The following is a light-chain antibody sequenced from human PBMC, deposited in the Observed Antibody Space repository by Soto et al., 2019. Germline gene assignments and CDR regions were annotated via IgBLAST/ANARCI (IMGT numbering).Light chain of an antibody. V-gene: IGLV2-14*03. CDR1: SSDVGAYNF. J-gene: IGLJ1*01. CDR3: SSYTISRTYV. Sequence: QSALTQPASVSGATGQSITISCTGTSSDVGAYNFVSWHQQHPGKAPKLILYNVYDRPSGISYRFSGSKSGNTASLTISGLQGEDEADYYCSSYTISRTYVFGTGTKLTVL. CDR2: NVY.